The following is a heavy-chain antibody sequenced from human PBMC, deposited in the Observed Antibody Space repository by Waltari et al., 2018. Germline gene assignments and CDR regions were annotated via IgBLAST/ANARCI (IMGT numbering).Heavy chain of an antibody. CDR2: ISTSGST. V-gene: IGHV4-4*07. CDR3: ARSYYYDSSGADAFDI. Sequence: QVQLQESGPGLVKPSETLSLTCTVSGGSISSYYWSWIRPPAGKGLEWIGRISTSGSTNYNPSLKGRVTISVDKSKNQFSLKLSSVTAADTAVYYCARSYYYDSSGADAFDIWGQGTMVTVSS. CDR1: GGSISSYY. D-gene: IGHD3-22*01. J-gene: IGHJ3*02.